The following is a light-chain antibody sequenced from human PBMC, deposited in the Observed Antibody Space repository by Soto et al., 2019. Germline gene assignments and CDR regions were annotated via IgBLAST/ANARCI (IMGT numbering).Light chain of an antibody. CDR1: QSVLYTSNNKNY. CDR3: QQYYKTPWT. V-gene: IGKV4-1*01. Sequence: DIVMTQSPDSLAVSLGERATINCKSSQSVLYTSNNKNYLAWYQHKPGQPPKLLIYWASTRESGVPDRFSGSGSGTDFTLTISGLQAEDVAVYYCQQYYKTPWTFGQGTVVDTK. J-gene: IGKJ1*01. CDR2: WAS.